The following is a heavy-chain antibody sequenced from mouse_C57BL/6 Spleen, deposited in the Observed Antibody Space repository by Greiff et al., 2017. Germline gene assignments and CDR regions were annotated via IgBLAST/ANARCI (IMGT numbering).Heavy chain of an antibody. J-gene: IGHJ1*03. Sequence: VKLQQPGAELVMPGASVKLSCKASGYTFTSYWMHWVKQRPGQGLEWIGEIDPSDSYTNYNQKFQGNSTLTVDKSSSTAYMQLSSLTSEDSAVYYCARSDYYGSSYYWYFDVWGTGTTVTVSS. D-gene: IGHD1-1*01. V-gene: IGHV1-69*01. CDR1: GYTFTSYW. CDR3: ARSDYYGSSYYWYFDV. CDR2: IDPSDSYT.